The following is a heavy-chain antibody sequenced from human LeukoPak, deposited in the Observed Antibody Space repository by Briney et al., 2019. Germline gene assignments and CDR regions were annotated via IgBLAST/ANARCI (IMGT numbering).Heavy chain of an antibody. V-gene: IGHV1-46*01. D-gene: IGHD3-10*01. CDR2: INPSGGST. CDR3: ARASGDDAFDI. J-gene: IGHJ3*02. CDR1: GYTFTSYY. Sequence: ASVKVSCKASGYTFTSYYMHWVRQAPGQGLEWMGIINPSGGSTSYAQKFQGRVTMTRDTSTSTVYMELSSQRSEDTAVYYCARASGDDAFDIWGQGTMVTVSS.